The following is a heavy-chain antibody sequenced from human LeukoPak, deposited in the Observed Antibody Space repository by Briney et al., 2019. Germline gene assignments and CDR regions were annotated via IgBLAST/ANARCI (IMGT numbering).Heavy chain of an antibody. CDR3: AGSGFWNYWFDP. CDR1: GGSISSSSYY. V-gene: IGHV4-39*07. J-gene: IGHJ5*02. CDR2: IYYSGST. D-gene: IGHD3-10*01. Sequence: SETLSHTCTVSGGSISSSSYYWGWIRQPPGKGLEWIGSIYYSGSTYYNPSLKSRVTISVDTSKNQFSLKLSSVTAADTAVYYCAGSGFWNYWFDPWGQGTLVTVSS.